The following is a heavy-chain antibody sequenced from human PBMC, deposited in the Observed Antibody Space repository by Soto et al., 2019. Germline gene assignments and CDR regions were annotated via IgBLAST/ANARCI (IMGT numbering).Heavy chain of an antibody. CDR3: TKDLWPYLPAGGEFDS. CDR1: GFTFSSYA. V-gene: IGHV3-23*01. J-gene: IGHJ4*02. D-gene: IGHD3-16*01. Sequence: EVQLLESGGGLVQPGGSLRLSCAASGFTFSSYAMSWVRQAPGKGLEWVSAISGSAGSTYYADSVKGRFTISRDNSKNTLYLQMNSLRAEDTAVFYCTKDLWPYLPAGGEFDSWGQGPLVTVSS. CDR2: ISGSAGST.